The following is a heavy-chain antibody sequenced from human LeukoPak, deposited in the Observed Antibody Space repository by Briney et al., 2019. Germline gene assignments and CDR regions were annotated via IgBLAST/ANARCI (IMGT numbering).Heavy chain of an antibody. Sequence: GGSLRLSCAASGFTFSSYAMSWVRQAPGKGLEWVSAISGSGGSTYYADSVKGRFTISRDNSKNTLYLQMNSLGAEDTAVYYCAKDVRAYYDILTGYFDYWGQGTLVTVSS. CDR1: GFTFSSYA. J-gene: IGHJ4*02. CDR3: AKDVRAYYDILTGYFDY. D-gene: IGHD3-9*01. V-gene: IGHV3-23*01. CDR2: ISGSGGST.